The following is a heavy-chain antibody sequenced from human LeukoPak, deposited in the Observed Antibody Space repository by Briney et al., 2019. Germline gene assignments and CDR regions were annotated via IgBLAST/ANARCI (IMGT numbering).Heavy chain of an antibody. CDR3: ARGTLRYFDPADY. CDR2: INPNSGGT. D-gene: IGHD3-9*01. Sequence: ASVKVSCKASVYTFTGYYMHWVRQAPGQGLEWMGWINPNSGGTNYAQKFQGRVTMTRDTSISTAYMELSRLRSDDTAVYYCARGTLRYFDPADYWGQGTLVTVSS. V-gene: IGHV1-2*02. CDR1: VYTFTGYY. J-gene: IGHJ4*02.